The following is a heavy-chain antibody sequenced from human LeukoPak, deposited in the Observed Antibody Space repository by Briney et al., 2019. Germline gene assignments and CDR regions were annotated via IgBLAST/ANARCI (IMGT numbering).Heavy chain of an antibody. Sequence: GESLKISCKGSGYSFTSYWIGWVRQMPGKGLEWMGIIYPGDSDTRYSPSFQGQVTISADKSISTAYLQWSSLKASDTAMYYCARCYITVTDAFDIWGQGTMVTVSS. D-gene: IGHD4-11*01. CDR3: ARCYITVTDAFDI. V-gene: IGHV5-51*01. CDR2: IYPGDSDT. CDR1: GYSFTSYW. J-gene: IGHJ3*02.